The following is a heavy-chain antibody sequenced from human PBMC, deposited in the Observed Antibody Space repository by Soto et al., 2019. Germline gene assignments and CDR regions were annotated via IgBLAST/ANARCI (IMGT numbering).Heavy chain of an antibody. Sequence: VRLSCAASGFTFSSYWMSWVRQAPGKGLEWVANIKQDGSEKYYVDSVKGRSTISRDNAKNSLYLQMNSLRAEDTAVYYCARLPPLAYYYDSSGYNWFDPWGQGTLVTVSS. J-gene: IGHJ5*02. V-gene: IGHV3-7*03. CDR3: ARLPPLAYYYDSSGYNWFDP. CDR2: IKQDGSEK. D-gene: IGHD3-22*01. CDR1: GFTFSSYW.